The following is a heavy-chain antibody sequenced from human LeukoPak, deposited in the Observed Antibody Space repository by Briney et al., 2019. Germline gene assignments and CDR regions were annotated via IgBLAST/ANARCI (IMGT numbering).Heavy chain of an antibody. Sequence: ASVKVSCKASGYTFTDYYMHWVRQAPGQGLEWMGWINPNSGDTRYAPKFQGRVTMTRDTSINTAYMDLSSLRSDDTAVFYCVRDRTATHVADSWGQGTLVTVSS. CDR3: VRDRTATHVADS. V-gene: IGHV1-2*02. D-gene: IGHD2-21*02. J-gene: IGHJ4*02. CDR1: GYTFTDYY. CDR2: INPNSGDT.